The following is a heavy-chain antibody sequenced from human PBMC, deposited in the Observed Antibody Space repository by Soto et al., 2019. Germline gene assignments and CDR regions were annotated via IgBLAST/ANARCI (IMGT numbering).Heavy chain of an antibody. CDR1: GYTFTSYD. J-gene: IGHJ6*02. CDR3: ARGRRLVVVPAAMRGMDV. Sequence: ASVKVSCKASGYTFTSYDINWVRQATGQGLEWMGWMNPNSGSTGYAQKFQGRVTMTRNTSISTAYMELSSLRSEDTAVYYCARGRRLVVVPAAMRGMDVWGQGTTVTVSS. D-gene: IGHD2-2*01. CDR2: MNPNSGST. V-gene: IGHV1-8*01.